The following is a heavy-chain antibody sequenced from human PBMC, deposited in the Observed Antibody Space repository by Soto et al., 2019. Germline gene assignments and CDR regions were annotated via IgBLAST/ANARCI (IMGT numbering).Heavy chain of an antibody. CDR2: ISYDGSNQ. CDR1: GFRFSSYA. D-gene: IGHD4-17*01. J-gene: IGHJ6*01. Sequence: QVQLVESGGGVVQPGRSLRLSCAASGFRFSSYAMHWVRQAPGKGLQWVAVISYDGSNQYYTDSVKGRFTICRDDSKNHVYLQRSRLETEDSAVYYCGGGVYGNYRLVPLHSYYYGGMDVRGLGTTVTVSS. V-gene: IGHV3-30-3*01. CDR3: GGGVYGNYRLVPLHSYYYGGMDV.